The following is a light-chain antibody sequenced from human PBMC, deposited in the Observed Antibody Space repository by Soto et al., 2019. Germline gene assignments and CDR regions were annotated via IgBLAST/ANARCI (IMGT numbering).Light chain of an antibody. J-gene: IGLJ3*02. CDR3: TSYAGSDIWV. Sequence: QSALTQPPSASGSPGQSVTISCTGTSSDVGGYNYVSWYQQYPGKAPKLMIYEVSKRPSGVPDRFSGSKSGKTASLTFAGLQAEDEADYYCTSYAGSDIWVFGGGTKLTVL. V-gene: IGLV2-8*01. CDR2: EVS. CDR1: SSDVGGYNY.